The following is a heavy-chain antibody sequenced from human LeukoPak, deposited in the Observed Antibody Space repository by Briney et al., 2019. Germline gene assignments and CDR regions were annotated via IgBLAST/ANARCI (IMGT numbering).Heavy chain of an antibody. V-gene: IGHV3-53*01. Sequence: GGSLRLSCAASGFTVSSNYMSWVRQAPGKGLEWVSVIYSGGSTYYADSVKGRLTISRDNSKNTLYLQMNSLRAEDTAVYYCASIYCGGDCYYYYYGMDVWGQGTTVTVSS. CDR3: ASIYCGGDCYYYYYGMDV. CDR1: GFTVSSNY. CDR2: IYSGGST. D-gene: IGHD2-21*02. J-gene: IGHJ6*02.